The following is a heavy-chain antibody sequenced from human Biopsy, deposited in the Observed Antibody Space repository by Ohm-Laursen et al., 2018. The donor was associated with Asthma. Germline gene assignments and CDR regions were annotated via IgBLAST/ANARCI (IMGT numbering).Heavy chain of an antibody. CDR3: VRGSSSWHHGPFHYYYGLDV. J-gene: IGHJ6*02. D-gene: IGHD6-13*01. CDR1: GGYMRSGNYY. CDR2: IYYSGTT. V-gene: IGHV4-39*01. Sequence: PSETLSLTCCLSSGSGGYMRSGNYYWGWIRQPPGKGLEWIGSIYYSGTTYYNPSLGCRVTVAADTSKNQFSLKLTSLAAADTAVYYCVRGSSSWHHGPFHYYYGLDVWGQGTTATVSS.